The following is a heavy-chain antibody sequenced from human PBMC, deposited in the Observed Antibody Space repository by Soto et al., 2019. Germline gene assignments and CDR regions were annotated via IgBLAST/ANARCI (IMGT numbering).Heavy chain of an antibody. V-gene: IGHV3-33*01. CDR1: GFTFSSYG. J-gene: IGHJ4*02. CDR2: IWYDGSNK. Sequence: GGSLRLSCAASGFTFSSYGMHWVRQAPGKGLEWVAVIWYDGSNKYYADSVKGRFTISRDNSKNTLYLQMNSLRAEDTAVYYCARDRTYYYGSGSGSFDYWGQGTLVTVSS. D-gene: IGHD3-10*01. CDR3: ARDRTYYYGSGSGSFDY.